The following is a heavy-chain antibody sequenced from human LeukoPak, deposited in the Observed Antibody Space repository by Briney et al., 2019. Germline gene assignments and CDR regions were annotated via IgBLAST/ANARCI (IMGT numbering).Heavy chain of an antibody. CDR3: AKPVDSRGGYAFDAFDI. D-gene: IGHD6-19*01. Sequence: GGSLRLSCAASGFTFSSYAMSWVRQAPGKGLEWVSAISGSGGSTYYADSVKGRFTISRDNSKNTLYLQMNSLRAEDTAVYYCAKPVDSRGGYAFDAFDIGAKGTMVTF. CDR1: GFTFSSYA. CDR2: ISGSGGST. J-gene: IGHJ3*02. V-gene: IGHV3-23*01.